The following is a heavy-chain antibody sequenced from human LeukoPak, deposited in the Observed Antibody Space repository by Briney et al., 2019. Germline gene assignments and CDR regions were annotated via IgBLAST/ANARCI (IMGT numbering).Heavy chain of an antibody. Sequence: SETLSLTCAVYGRSFSGYYWSWIRQPPGKGLEWIGEINHSGSTNYNPSLTSRVTISVDTSKNQFSLKLSSVTAADTAVYYCARDQAYYYGSGRRKFDYWGQGTLVTVSS. CDR3: ARDQAYYYGSGRRKFDY. CDR1: GRSFSGYY. CDR2: INHSGST. V-gene: IGHV4-34*01. J-gene: IGHJ4*02. D-gene: IGHD3-10*01.